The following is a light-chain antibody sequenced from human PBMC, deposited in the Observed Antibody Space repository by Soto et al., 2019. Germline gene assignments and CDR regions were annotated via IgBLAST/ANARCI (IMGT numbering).Light chain of an antibody. CDR3: MQGTHWPYT. CDR1: QSLVSSDGNAY. V-gene: IGKV2-30*01. CDR2: KIS. Sequence: DIVMTQFPLSLAVTLGQPASISCRSSQSLVSSDGNAYLNWFHQRSGQSPRRLIYKISNRDSGVPDRFSGSESGSDFTLKIRRVEAEDVGVYYCMQGTHWPYTFGQGTKLEI. J-gene: IGKJ2*01.